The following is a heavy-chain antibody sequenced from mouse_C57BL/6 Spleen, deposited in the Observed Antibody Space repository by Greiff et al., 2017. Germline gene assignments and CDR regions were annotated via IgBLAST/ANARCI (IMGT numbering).Heavy chain of an antibody. J-gene: IGHJ4*01. CDR3: ARSWGDYDGEGAMDY. D-gene: IGHD2-4*01. CDR2: IYPGSGST. Sequence: VQLQQPGAELVKPGASVKMSCKASGYTFTSYWITWVKQRPGQGLEWIGDIYPGSGSTNYNEKFKSKATLTVDTSSSTAYMQLSSLTSEDSAVYYGARSWGDYDGEGAMDYWGQGTSVTVSS. V-gene: IGHV1-55*01. CDR1: GYTFTSYW.